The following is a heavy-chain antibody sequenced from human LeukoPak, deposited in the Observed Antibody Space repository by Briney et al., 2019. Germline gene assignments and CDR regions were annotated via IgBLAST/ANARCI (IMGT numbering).Heavy chain of an antibody. V-gene: IGHV4-34*01. CDR2: INQSGTT. CDR3: ARGVFGVVVGLDY. Sequence: SSETLSLTCAVYGGSFSGYYWSWLRQPPGKGLEWIGEINQSGTTNYDPSLRSRVTISLNMSKKQFSLKLTSVTAADTAVYYCARGVFGVVVGLDYWGQGTLVTVSS. J-gene: IGHJ4*02. D-gene: IGHD3-3*01. CDR1: GGSFSGYY.